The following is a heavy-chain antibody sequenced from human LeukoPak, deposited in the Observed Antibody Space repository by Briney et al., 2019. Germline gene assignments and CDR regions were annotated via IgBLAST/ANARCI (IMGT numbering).Heavy chain of an antibody. Sequence: SETLSLTCTVSGGSLSSSDYYWGWIRQPPGKGLEWIGSSYYSGSTYYNPSLESRVTISVDTSNNQFSLKLYSVTAADTAVYYCARHYDFWSGDLDYWGQGTLVTVSS. CDR2: SYYSGST. CDR3: ARHYDFWSGDLDY. J-gene: IGHJ4*02. V-gene: IGHV4-39*01. D-gene: IGHD3-3*01. CDR1: GGSLSSSDYY.